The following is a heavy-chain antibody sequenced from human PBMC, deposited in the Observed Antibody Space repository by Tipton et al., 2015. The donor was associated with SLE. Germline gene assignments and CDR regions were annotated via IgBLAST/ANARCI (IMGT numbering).Heavy chain of an antibody. CDR3: ARPLGRTTVPPFDY. V-gene: IGHV4-38-2*01. Sequence: TLSLTCAVSGYSISSDYYWGWIRQPPGKGLEWIGSISHRGSTYYNPSLKSRFTLSVDTSKNQFSLMLSSVTAADTAVYSCARPLGRTTVPPFDYWGQGTLVSVSS. CDR1: GYSISSDYY. D-gene: IGHD4-11*01. J-gene: IGHJ4*02. CDR2: ISHRGST.